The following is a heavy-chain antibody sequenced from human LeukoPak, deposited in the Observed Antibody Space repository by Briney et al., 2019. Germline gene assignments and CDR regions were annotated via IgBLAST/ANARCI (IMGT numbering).Heavy chain of an antibody. Sequence: ASVKVSCKASGYTFTSYDINWVRQATGQGLEWMGWMNPNSGNTGYAQKFQGRVTMTRNTSISTAYMELSSLRSGDTAVYYCARNARYCSGGSCYYYYGMDVWGQGTTVTVSS. J-gene: IGHJ6*02. CDR1: GYTFTSYD. CDR3: ARNARYCSGGSCYYYYGMDV. V-gene: IGHV1-8*01. D-gene: IGHD2-15*01. CDR2: MNPNSGNT.